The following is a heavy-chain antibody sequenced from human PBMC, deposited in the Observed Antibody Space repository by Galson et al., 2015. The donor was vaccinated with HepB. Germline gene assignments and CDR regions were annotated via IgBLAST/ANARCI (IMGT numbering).Heavy chain of an antibody. D-gene: IGHD3-22*01. CDR2: ISYDGSNK. CDR1: GFTFSSYA. Sequence: SLRLSCAASGFTFSSYAMHWVRQAPGKGLEWVAVISYDGSNKYYADSVKGRFTISRDNSKNTLYLQMNSLRAEDTAVYYCARDPASYYYDSSGYSFFDYWGQETLVTVSS. J-gene: IGHJ4*02. CDR3: ARDPASYYYDSSGYSFFDY. V-gene: IGHV3-30-3*01.